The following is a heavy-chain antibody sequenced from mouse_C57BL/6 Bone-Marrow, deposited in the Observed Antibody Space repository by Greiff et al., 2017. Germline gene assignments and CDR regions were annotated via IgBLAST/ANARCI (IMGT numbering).Heavy chain of an antibody. CDR1: GFTFSDYY. V-gene: IGHV5-12*01. CDR2: ISNGGGST. J-gene: IGHJ4*01. CDR3: ARQGPHAMDY. Sequence: EVQVVESGGGLVQPGGSLKLSCAASGFTFSDYYMYWVRQTPEKRLEWVAYISNGGGSTYYPDTVKGRFTISRDTATNTLYLQMSRLKSEDTAMYYCARQGPHAMDYWGQGTAVTVSS.